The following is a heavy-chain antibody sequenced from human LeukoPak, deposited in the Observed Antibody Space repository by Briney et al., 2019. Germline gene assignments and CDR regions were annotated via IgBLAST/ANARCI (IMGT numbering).Heavy chain of an antibody. D-gene: IGHD6-19*01. CDR3: AGALQTPECYERSIAVAREYYFEY. V-gene: IGHV1-69*04. CDR2: IIPILGRA. CDR1: GGPFRSYA. J-gene: IGHJ4*02. Sequence: SAMVSCKASGGPFRSYAIIWVWQAPGQGLEWMGRIIPILGRANYAQKFQGSVTITADNSTSTAYMELRSLRSEDPAVYYCAGALQTPECYERSIAVAREYYFEYWGQGPLVPVSS.